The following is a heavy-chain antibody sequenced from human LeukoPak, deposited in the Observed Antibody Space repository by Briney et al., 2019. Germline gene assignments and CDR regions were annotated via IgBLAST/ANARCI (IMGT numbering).Heavy chain of an antibody. CDR3: ARDGLAAEIDY. CDR1: GFTFSSYA. J-gene: IGHJ4*02. Sequence: GGSLRLSCADSGFTFSSYAMHWVRQAPGKGLEWVAVISYDGSNKYYAHSVKGRFTISRDNSKNTLYLQMNSLRAEDTAVYYCARDGLAAEIDYWGQGTLVTVSS. D-gene: IGHD6-25*01. V-gene: IGHV3-30-3*01. CDR2: ISYDGSNK.